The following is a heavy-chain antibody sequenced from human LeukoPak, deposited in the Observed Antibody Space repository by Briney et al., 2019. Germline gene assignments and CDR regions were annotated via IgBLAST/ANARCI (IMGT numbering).Heavy chain of an antibody. CDR2: IYYSGST. V-gene: IGHV4-59*08. CDR3: ARHKDYYDSRDDAFDI. J-gene: IGHJ3*02. CDR1: GGSISSYY. Sequence: SETLSLTCTVSGGSISSYYWSWIRQPPGKGLEWIGYIYYSGSTNYNPSLKSRVTISVDTSKNQSSLKLSSVTAADTAVYYCARHKDYYDSRDDAFDIWGQGTMVTVSS. D-gene: IGHD3-22*01.